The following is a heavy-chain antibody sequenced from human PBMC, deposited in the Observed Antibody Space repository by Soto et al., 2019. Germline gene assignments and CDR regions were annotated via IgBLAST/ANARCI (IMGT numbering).Heavy chain of an antibody. CDR2: IIPVFGTA. J-gene: IGHJ6*02. Sequence: QVQLVQSGAEVKKPGSSVKVSCKASGGSLSNYGISWVRQAPGQGLEWMGGIIPVFGTANYAQKFQGRVTITADESPNIVCMDVTRLRSEYTAVYYCARGDATKIVVTTYYAMDVWGQGTTVTVSS. CDR1: GGSLSNYG. CDR3: ARGDATKIVVTTYYAMDV. V-gene: IGHV1-69*12. D-gene: IGHD4-17*01.